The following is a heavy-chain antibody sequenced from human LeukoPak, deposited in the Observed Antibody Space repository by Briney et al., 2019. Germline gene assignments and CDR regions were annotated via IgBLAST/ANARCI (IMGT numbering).Heavy chain of an antibody. CDR2: IYSDNT. J-gene: IGHJ4*02. D-gene: IGHD4-17*01. CDR1: GFTVSTNS. Sequence: PGGSLRLSCTVSGFTVSTNSMSWVRQAPGKGLEWVSFIYSDNTHYSDSVKGRFTISRDNSKNTLYVQMNSLRAEDTAVYYCARGSKPYGEYIRSRIHYFDSWGQGTLVTVSS. CDR3: ARGSKPYGEYIRSRIHYFDS. V-gene: IGHV3-66*02.